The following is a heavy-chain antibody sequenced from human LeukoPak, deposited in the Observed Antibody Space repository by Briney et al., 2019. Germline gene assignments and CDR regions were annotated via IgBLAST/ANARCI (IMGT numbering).Heavy chain of an antibody. Sequence: GGSLRLSCVGTGFIFSRNWMHWVRQAPGKGLVWVSRINSDGSSTSYADSVKGRFTISRDNAKNTLYLQMHSLRAEDTAVYCCARDGAMAYHFDDWGQGTLVTVSS. D-gene: IGHD5-18*01. CDR2: INSDGSST. J-gene: IGHJ4*02. V-gene: IGHV3-74*01. CDR1: GFIFSRNW. CDR3: ARDGAMAYHFDD.